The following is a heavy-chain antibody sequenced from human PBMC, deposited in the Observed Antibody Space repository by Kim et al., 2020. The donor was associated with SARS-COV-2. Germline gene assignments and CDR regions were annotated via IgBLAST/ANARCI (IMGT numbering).Heavy chain of an antibody. CDR1: GYRFTSYW. D-gene: IGHD1-26*01. CDR2: IDPTDSYT. V-gene: IGHV5-10-1*01. J-gene: IGHJ4*02. Sequence: GESLKISCKGSGYRFTSYWISWVRQMPGKGLEWMGTIDPTDSYTNYSPSLQGHVTISADKSISAAYLHWSSLKASDTAIYFCARTGTTTCDYWGQGTLVTVSS. CDR3: ARTGTTTCDY.